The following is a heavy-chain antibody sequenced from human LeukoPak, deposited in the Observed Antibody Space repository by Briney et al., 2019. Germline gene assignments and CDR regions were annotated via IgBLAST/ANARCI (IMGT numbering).Heavy chain of an antibody. J-gene: IGHJ4*02. Sequence: GGSLRLSCSVSGWTFGTYVMHWVRQAPGKGLEYVSAISSNGDNTYYADSVKGRFTISRDNSKNTLYLQMSSLRADDTAVYYCVRGTGYWGQGTLVTVSS. CDR1: GWTFGTYV. CDR3: VRGTGY. CDR2: ISSNGDNT. V-gene: IGHV3-64D*06.